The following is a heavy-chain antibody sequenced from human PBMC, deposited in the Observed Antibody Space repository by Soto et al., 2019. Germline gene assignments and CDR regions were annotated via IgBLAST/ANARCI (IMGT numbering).Heavy chain of an antibody. J-gene: IGHJ6*02. V-gene: IGHV4-59*01. CDR2: IYYSGST. CDR1: GGSIGSYY. CDR3: ARGGLGLYYYDSSGYPYYYYGMDV. Sequence: PSETLSLTCTVSGGSIGSYYWSWIRQPPGKGLEWIGYIYYSGSTNYNPSLKSRVTISVDTSKNQFSLKLSSVTAADTAVYYCARGGLGLYYYDSSGYPYYYYGMDVWGQGTTVTV. D-gene: IGHD3-22*01.